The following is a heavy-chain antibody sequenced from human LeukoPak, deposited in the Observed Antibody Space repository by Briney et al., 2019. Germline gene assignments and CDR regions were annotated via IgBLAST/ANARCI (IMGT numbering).Heavy chain of an antibody. J-gene: IGHJ6*02. CDR3: ARGTIQLWPHGMDV. CDR2: ISAYNGNT. CDR1: GYTFTSYG. V-gene: IGHV1-18*01. D-gene: IGHD5-18*01. Sequence: PRASVKVSCKASGYTFTSYGISWVRQAPGQGLEWMGWISAYNGNTNYAQKLQGRVTMTTDTSTSTAYMELRSLRSDDTAVYYCARGTIQLWPHGMDVWGQGTTVTVSS.